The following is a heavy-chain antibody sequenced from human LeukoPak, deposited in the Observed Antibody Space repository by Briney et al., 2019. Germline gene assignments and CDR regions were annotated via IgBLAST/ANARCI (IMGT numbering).Heavy chain of an antibody. CDR3: AKDQSSGSLDY. Sequence: PGGSLRLSCAAPGFTFSSYAMHWVRQAPGKGLEWVAVISYDGSNKYYADSVKGRFTISRDNSKNTLYLQMNSLRAEDTAVYYCAKDQSSGSLDYWGQGTLVTVSS. J-gene: IGHJ4*02. CDR2: ISYDGSNK. D-gene: IGHD3-10*01. CDR1: GFTFSSYA. V-gene: IGHV3-30*04.